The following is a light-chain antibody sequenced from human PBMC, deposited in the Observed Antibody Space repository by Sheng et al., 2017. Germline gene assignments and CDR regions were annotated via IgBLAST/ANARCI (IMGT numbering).Light chain of an antibody. CDR1: SSNIGSNT. CDR3: AAWDDSLNGYV. CDR2: SNY. J-gene: IGLJ1*01. V-gene: IGLV1-44*01. Sequence: QSVLTQPPSASGTPGQRVTISCSGSSSNIGSNTVSWYQHVPGTAPKLLIFSNYQRPSGVPDRFSGSKSGTSASLAISGLQSEDEADYYCAAWDDSLNGYVFGTGTKVTVL.